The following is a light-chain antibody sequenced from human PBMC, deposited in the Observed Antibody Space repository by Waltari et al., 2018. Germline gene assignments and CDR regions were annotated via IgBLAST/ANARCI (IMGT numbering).Light chain of an antibody. J-gene: IGLJ1*01. CDR1: SSDVVDFDS. Sequence: QSALTQPASVSGSPGQSITISCTDTSSDVVDFDSFSWYQQYPGKAPKLIIYQVTNRPSADSYRFSRSGSGNTASLTISGLRAEGEAANCCASNARGESCVSGTGAEVTVL. CDR2: QVT. CDR3: ASNARGESCV. V-gene: IGLV2-14*01.